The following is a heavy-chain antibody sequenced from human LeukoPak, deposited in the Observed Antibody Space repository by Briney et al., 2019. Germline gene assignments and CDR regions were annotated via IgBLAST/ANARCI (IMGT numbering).Heavy chain of an antibody. V-gene: IGHV1-2*02. CDR3: ARDWGEYYDSSGYHDAFDI. CDR1: GYTFTGYY. J-gene: IGHJ3*02. CDR2: INPNSGGT. Sequence: ASVKVSCKASGYTFTGYYMHWVRQAPGQRLEWMGWINPNSGGTNYAQKFQGRVTMTRDTSISTAYMELSRLRSDDTAVYYCARDWGEYYDSSGYHDAFDIWGQGTMVTVSS. D-gene: IGHD3-22*01.